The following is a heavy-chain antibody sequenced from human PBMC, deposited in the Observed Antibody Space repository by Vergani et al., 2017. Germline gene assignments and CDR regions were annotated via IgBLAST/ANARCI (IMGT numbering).Heavy chain of an antibody. Sequence: QVQLVESGGGVVQPGRSLKLSCAASGFTFSSYGMHWVRQAPGKGLEWVAVISYDGSNKYYADSVKGRFTISRDNSKNTLYLQMNSLRAEDTAVYYCAKDQEFWSGYYWTGYYFDYWGQGTLGTVSS. CDR2: ISYDGSNK. D-gene: IGHD3-3*01. J-gene: IGHJ4*02. V-gene: IGHV3-30*18. CDR3: AKDQEFWSGYYWTGYYFDY. CDR1: GFTFSSYG.